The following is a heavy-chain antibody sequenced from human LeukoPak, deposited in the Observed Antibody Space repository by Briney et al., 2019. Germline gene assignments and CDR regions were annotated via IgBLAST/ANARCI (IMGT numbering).Heavy chain of an antibody. CDR3: ARADSSGWYYFDY. Sequence: PSETLSLTCTVSAGSINNYYWSWIRQPPGMGLEWIGYIYYSGSTDYNPSLKSRVTISVDTSKNQFSLKLSSVTAADTAVYYCARADSSGWYYFDYWGQGTLVTVSS. D-gene: IGHD6-19*01. CDR2: IYYSGST. V-gene: IGHV4-59*01. CDR1: AGSINNYY. J-gene: IGHJ4*02.